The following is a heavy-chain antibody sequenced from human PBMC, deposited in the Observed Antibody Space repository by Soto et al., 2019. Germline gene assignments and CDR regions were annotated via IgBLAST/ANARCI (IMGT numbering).Heavy chain of an antibody. CDR3: ARGDYYDRSGRDY. D-gene: IGHD3-22*01. V-gene: IGHV4-34*01. J-gene: IGHJ4*02. CDR1: GGSFSGYY. Sequence: QVQLQQWGAGLLKPSETLSLTCAVYGGSFSGYYWSWIRQPPGKGLEWIGEINHSGSTNYNPSLKSRGTISVDTSKNQFSLKLSSVTAADTAVYYCARGDYYDRSGRDYWGQGTLVTVSS. CDR2: INHSGST.